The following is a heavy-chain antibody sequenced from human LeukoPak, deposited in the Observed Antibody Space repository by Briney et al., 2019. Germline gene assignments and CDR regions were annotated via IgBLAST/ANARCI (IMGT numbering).Heavy chain of an antibody. CDR3: AREPGFDSSGYLNWFDP. Sequence: ASVKVSCKASGYTFTSYGISWVRQAPGQGLEWMGWISAYNGNTNYAQKLQGRVTMTTDTSTSTAYMELRSLRSDDTAVYYCAREPGFDSSGYLNWFDPWGQGTLVTVSS. D-gene: IGHD3-22*01. J-gene: IGHJ5*02. CDR1: GYTFTSYG. V-gene: IGHV1-18*01. CDR2: ISAYNGNT.